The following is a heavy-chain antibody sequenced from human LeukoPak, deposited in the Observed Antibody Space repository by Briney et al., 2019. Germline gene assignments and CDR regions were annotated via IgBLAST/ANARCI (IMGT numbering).Heavy chain of an antibody. CDR1: GYTFTSYY. CDR2: INPSGGST. J-gene: IGHJ5*02. Sequence: ASVKVSCKASGYTFTSYYMHWVRQAPGQGLEWMGIINPSGGSTSYAQEFQGRVTMTRDTSTSTVYMELSSLRSEDTAVYYCARHHGGYSSGSWFDPWGQGTLVTVSS. CDR3: ARHHGGYSSGSWFDP. D-gene: IGHD6-19*01. V-gene: IGHV1-46*01.